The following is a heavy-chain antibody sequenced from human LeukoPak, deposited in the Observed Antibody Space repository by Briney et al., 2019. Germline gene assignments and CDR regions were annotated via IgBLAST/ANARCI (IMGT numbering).Heavy chain of an antibody. J-gene: IGHJ4*02. CDR1: GYTFTGYY. D-gene: IGHD3-16*01. Sequence: GASVKVSCKASGYTFTGYYMHWVRQAPGQGLEWMGWINPNYGGIHYAQNFQGRVTMTRDTSISTAYMELSRLRSDDTAVYYCARAAYGDYWGQGTLVTVS. CDR2: INPNYGGI. V-gene: IGHV1-2*02. CDR3: ARAAYGDY.